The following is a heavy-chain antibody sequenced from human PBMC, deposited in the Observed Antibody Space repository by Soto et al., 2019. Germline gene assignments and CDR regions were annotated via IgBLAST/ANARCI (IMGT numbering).Heavy chain of an antibody. CDR2: IYYSGST. CDR3: ARGTDYGDYAY. V-gene: IGHV4-59*01. CDR1: GGSISSYY. J-gene: IGHJ4*02. D-gene: IGHD4-17*01. Sequence: SETLSLTCTVFGGSISSYYWSWIRQPPGKGLEWIGYIYYSGSTNYNPSLKSRVTISVDTSKNQFSLKLSSVTAADTAVYYCARGTDYGDYAYWGQGTLVTSPQ.